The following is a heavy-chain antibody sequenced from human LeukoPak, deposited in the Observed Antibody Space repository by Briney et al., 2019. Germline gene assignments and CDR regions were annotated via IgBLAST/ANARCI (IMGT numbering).Heavy chain of an antibody. V-gene: IGHV4-59*01. Sequence: PSETLSLTCTVSGGSISSYYWSWIRQPPGKGLEWIGYIYYSGSTNYNPSLKSRVTISVDTSKNQFSLKLSSVTAADTAVYYCARARYFDWLLFDYWGQGTLVTVSS. CDR2: IYYSGST. CDR1: GGSISSYY. J-gene: IGHJ4*02. CDR3: ARARYFDWLLFDY. D-gene: IGHD3-9*01.